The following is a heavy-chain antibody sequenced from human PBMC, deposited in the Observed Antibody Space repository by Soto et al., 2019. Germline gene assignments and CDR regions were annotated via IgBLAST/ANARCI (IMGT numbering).Heavy chain of an antibody. Sequence: QVQLVESGGGVVQPGRSLRLSCAASGFTFSNYGMSWVRQAPGKGLEWVAVVSSTGGTQHYADSVRGGFTISRDNSKNAIYLQMNNLRAEDTAVDYCAKEMVVNPFDSWGQGTLVTVSS. CDR3: AKEMVVNPFDS. CDR1: GFTFSNYG. V-gene: IGHV3-30*18. J-gene: IGHJ4*02. CDR2: VSSTGGTQ. D-gene: IGHD2-21*01.